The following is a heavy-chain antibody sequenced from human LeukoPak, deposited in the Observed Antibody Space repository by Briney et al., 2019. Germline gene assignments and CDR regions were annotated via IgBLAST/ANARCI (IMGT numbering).Heavy chain of an antibody. CDR2: ICAGGDYS. V-gene: IGHV3-23*01. J-gene: IGHJ5*02. CDR3: ARDDYTSVGRFGGFGP. CDR1: RFTPSSYA. D-gene: IGHD3-16*01. Sequence: GGSLRLSCAASRFTPSSYAMDCIRQSPGKGREWVADICAGGDYSYYADSVKGRFTISRDNSKSTIYLEINSLRAEDTAIYYGARDDYTSVGRFGGFGPWGQGTLVTVSS.